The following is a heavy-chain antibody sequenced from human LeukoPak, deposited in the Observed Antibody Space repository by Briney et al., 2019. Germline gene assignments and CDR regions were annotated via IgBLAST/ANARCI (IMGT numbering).Heavy chain of an antibody. J-gene: IGHJ4*02. Sequence: PSETLSLTCTVSGGSISSGGYYWSWIRQPPGKGLEWIGYIYHSGSTYYNPSLKSRVTISVDRSKNQFSLKLSSVTAADTAVYYCARDHRYSSSIDYWGQGTLVTVSS. CDR3: ARDHRYSSSIDY. CDR1: GGSISSGGYY. V-gene: IGHV4-30-2*01. CDR2: IYHSGST. D-gene: IGHD6-13*01.